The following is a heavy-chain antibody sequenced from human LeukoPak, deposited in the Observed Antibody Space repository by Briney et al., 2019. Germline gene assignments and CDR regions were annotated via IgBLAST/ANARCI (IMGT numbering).Heavy chain of an antibody. V-gene: IGHV1-69*05. Sequence: SVKVSCKASGGTFSSYAISWVRQAPGQGLEWMGGIIPIFGTANYAQKFQGRVTITTDESTSTAYMELSSLRSEDTAVYYCAIGGWAVLPQSGHKGPFDYWGQGTLVTVSS. CDR2: IIPIFGTA. CDR3: AIGGWAVLPQSGHKGPFDY. J-gene: IGHJ4*02. D-gene: IGHD3-16*01. CDR1: GGTFSSYA.